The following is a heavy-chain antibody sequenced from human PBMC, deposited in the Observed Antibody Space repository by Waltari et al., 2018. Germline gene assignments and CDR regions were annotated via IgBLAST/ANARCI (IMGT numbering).Heavy chain of an antibody. J-gene: IGHJ4*02. CDR1: GFTFSTYW. D-gene: IGHD4-4*01. Sequence: EVHLVESGGGLVQPGGSLRLSCAASGFTFSTYWMTWVRQAPGKGLEWLANIKGDGSQKNYVDSVKGRFTISRDTANNSLYLQMNSLRAEDTAVYYCARDPHYSNVDYWGQGTLVTVSS. CDR2: IKGDGSQK. CDR3: ARDPHYSNVDY. V-gene: IGHV3-7*01.